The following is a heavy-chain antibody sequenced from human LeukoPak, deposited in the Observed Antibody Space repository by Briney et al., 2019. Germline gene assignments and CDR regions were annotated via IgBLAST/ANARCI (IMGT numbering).Heavy chain of an antibody. CDR1: GFTFSSYA. Sequence: GGSLRLSCAASGFTFSSYAMHWVRQAPGKGLEYVSAISSNGGSTYYANSVKGRFTISRDNSKNTLYLQMGSLRAEDMAVYYCARSQGYSYGHVDYWGQGTLVTVSS. CDR2: ISSNGGST. CDR3: ARSQGYSYGHVDY. D-gene: IGHD5-18*01. J-gene: IGHJ4*02. V-gene: IGHV3-64*01.